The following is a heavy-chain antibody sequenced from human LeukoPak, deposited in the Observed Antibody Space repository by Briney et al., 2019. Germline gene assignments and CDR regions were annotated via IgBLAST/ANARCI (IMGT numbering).Heavy chain of an antibody. D-gene: IGHD3-10*01. CDR2: IYTGGSP. V-gene: IGHV3-66*01. CDR1: TFTVSTNY. J-gene: IGHJ4*01. Sequence: PGGSLRLSCAASTFTVSTNYMTWVRQAPGKGLEWVSMIYTGGSPYYADSVKGRLTISRDNSKNTLNLQMNSLRVEDTAVYYCVPLTDGSVVQWGHRTLVTVSS. CDR3: VPLTDGSVVQ.